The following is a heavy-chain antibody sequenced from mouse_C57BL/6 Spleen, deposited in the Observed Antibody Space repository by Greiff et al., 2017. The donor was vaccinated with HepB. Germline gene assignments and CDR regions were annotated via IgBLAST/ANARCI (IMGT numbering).Heavy chain of an antibody. V-gene: IGHV1-26*01. CDR3: ARLDTTVAFDY. CDR1: GYTFTDYY. J-gene: IGHJ2*01. Sequence: VQLKQSGPELVKPGASVKISCKASGYTFTDYYMNWVKQSHGESLEWIGDINPNNGGTSYNQKFKGKATLTVDKSSSTAYMELRSLTSEDSAVYYCARLDTTVAFDYWGQGTTLTVSS. CDR2: INPNNGGT. D-gene: IGHD1-1*01.